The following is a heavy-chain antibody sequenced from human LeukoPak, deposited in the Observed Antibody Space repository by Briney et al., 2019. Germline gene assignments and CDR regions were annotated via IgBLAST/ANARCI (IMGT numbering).Heavy chain of an antibody. V-gene: IGHV6-1*01. J-gene: IGHJ4*02. Sequence: SQTLSLTCAISGDSVSSNSAAWNWIRQSPSRGLEWLGRTYYRSTGYNDYAESVKSRITLNPDTSKNPFSLQLNSVTPEDTAVYYCARAHTYYYDSSGYTYYFDYWGQGTLVTVSS. CDR1: GDSVSSNSAA. CDR2: TYYRSTGYN. D-gene: IGHD3-22*01. CDR3: ARAHTYYYDSSGYTYYFDY.